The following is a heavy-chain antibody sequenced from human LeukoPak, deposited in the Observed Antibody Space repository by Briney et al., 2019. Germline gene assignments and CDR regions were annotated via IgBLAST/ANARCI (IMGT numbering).Heavy chain of an antibody. J-gene: IGHJ5*02. CDR3: ARESPVDNWIDP. CDR2: IYYSGST. V-gene: IGHV4-30-4*08. Sequence: SQTLSLTCTVSGGSISSGDYYWSWIRQPPGKGLEWIGYIYYSGSTYYNPSLKSRVTISVDTSKNQFSLKLSSVTAADTAVYYCARESPVDNWIDPWGQGTLVTVSS. CDR1: GGSISSGDYY.